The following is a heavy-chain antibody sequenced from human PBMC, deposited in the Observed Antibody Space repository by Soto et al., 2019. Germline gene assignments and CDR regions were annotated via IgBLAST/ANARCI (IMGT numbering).Heavy chain of an antibody. CDR1: GSTFTTYA. CDR2: INAGNGNT. J-gene: IGHJ1*01. Sequence: ASVKVSCKASGSTFTTYAMHWVRQAPGQRLEWMGWINAGNGNTKYSQKFQGRVTITRDTSASTAYMELSSLRSEDTAVYYCARDGSGWYSRYFQHWGQGTLVTVSS. D-gene: IGHD6-19*01. V-gene: IGHV1-3*01. CDR3: ARDGSGWYSRYFQH.